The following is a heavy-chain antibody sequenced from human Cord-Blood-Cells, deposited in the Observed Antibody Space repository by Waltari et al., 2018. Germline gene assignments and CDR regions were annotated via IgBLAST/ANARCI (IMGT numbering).Heavy chain of an antibody. Sequence: EVQLVESGGGLVQPGGSLKLSCAASGFTFSGSAMHWVRQASGKGLEWVGSIRSKANSYATAYAASVKGRFTISRDDSKNTAYLQMNSLKTEDTAVYYCTRGNDYGDYWGQGTLVTVSS. CDR3: TRGNDYGDY. CDR1: GFTFSGSA. D-gene: IGHD2-8*01. CDR2: IRSKANSYAT. V-gene: IGHV3-73*01. J-gene: IGHJ4*02.